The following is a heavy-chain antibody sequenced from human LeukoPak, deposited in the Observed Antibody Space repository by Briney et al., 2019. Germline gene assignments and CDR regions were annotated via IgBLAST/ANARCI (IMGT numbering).Heavy chain of an antibody. D-gene: IGHD1-26*01. J-gene: IGHJ4*02. V-gene: IGHV4-30-4*01. Sequence: SETLSLTCTVSGGSISSGDYYWSWIPQPPGKGLEWIGYIYYSGSTYYDPSLQSRLTISLDTSKNQFSLQLSSVTAADTAVYYCARGVVGATPFDYWGQGTLVIVSS. CDR3: ARGVVGATPFDY. CDR1: GGSISSGDYY. CDR2: IYYSGST.